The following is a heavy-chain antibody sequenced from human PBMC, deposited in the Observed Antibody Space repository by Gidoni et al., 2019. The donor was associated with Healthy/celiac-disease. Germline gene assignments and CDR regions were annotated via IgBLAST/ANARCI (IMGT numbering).Heavy chain of an antibody. V-gene: IGHV3-33*01. Sequence: QVQLVESGGGVVQPGRSLRLSCAASGVPFSSYGMHWVRQAPGKGLEWVAVIWYDGSNQYYADSVKGRFTISRDNSKNTLYLQMNSLRAEDTAVYYCARDGSYAVSGLDYWGQGTLVTVSS. CDR3: ARDGSYAVSGLDY. J-gene: IGHJ4*02. CDR1: GVPFSSYG. D-gene: IGHD1-26*01. CDR2: IWYDGSNQ.